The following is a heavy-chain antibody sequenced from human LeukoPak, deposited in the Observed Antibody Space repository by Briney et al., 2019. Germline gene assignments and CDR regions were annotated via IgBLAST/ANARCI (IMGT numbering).Heavy chain of an antibody. D-gene: IGHD3-10*01. CDR3: ARGGGLVRGVIHYYYYMDV. CDR2: IYSSGDT. CDR1: GGSVTSYY. Sequence: PSETLSLTCTVSGGSVTSYYCNWIRQPAGKGLEWIGHIYSSGDTNYNPSLKSRVTMSVDASKDQFSLKLRSVTAADTAVYYCARGGGLVRGVIHYYYYMDVWGKGTTVTVSS. J-gene: IGHJ6*03. V-gene: IGHV4-4*07.